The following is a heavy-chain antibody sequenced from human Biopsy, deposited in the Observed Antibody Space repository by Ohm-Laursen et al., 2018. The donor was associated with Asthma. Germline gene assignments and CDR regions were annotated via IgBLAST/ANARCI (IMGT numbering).Heavy chain of an antibody. V-gene: IGHV4-30-4*01. J-gene: IGHJ5*02. D-gene: IGHD6-6*01. Sequence: PALSLTCSVSGGSIGAGDYYWSWIRQPPGKGLEWIGYIYYSGSTSHNPSLTSRLTISVDTSKNQFSLKLTSVTAADTAVYYCARASLAARANWFDPWGQGTLVSVSS. CDR2: IYYSGST. CDR3: ARASLAARANWFDP. CDR1: GGSIGAGDYY.